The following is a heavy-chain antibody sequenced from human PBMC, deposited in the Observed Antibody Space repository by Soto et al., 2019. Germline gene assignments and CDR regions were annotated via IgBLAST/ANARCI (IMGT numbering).Heavy chain of an antibody. V-gene: IGHV4-31*03. Sequence: QVQLQESGPGLVKPSQTLSLTCTVSGGSISSGGYYWSWIRQHPGKGLEWIGYIHYSGSTYYNPGLLTRVTVSVCPSKTQCSLRLSSVTAAATAVYYCAGGPPHYSDAFDIWGQGTMVTVSS. J-gene: IGHJ3*02. D-gene: IGHD3-10*01. CDR2: IHYSGST. CDR3: AGGPPHYSDAFDI. CDR1: GGSISSGGYY.